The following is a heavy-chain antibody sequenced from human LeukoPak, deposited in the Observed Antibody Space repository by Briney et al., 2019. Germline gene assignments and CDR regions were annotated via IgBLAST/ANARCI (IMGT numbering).Heavy chain of an antibody. J-gene: IGHJ3*02. V-gene: IGHV4-59*01. CDR3: ARVYGGHDHAFDI. Sequence: SETLSLTCTVSGGSISSYYWSWIRQPPGKGLEWIGYIYYSGSTNYNPSLKSRVTISVDTSKNQFSLKLSSVTAADTAVYYCARVYGGHDHAFDIWGQGTMVTVSS. D-gene: IGHD4-23*01. CDR1: GGSISSYY. CDR2: IYYSGST.